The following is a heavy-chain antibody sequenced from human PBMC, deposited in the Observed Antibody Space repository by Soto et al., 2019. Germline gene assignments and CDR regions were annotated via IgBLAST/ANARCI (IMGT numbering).Heavy chain of an antibody. CDR1: GGSISSYY. D-gene: IGHD2-8*02. V-gene: IGHV4-59*08. Sequence: SETLSLTCTVSGGSISSYYWSWIRQPPGKGLEWIGYIYYSGSTNYNPSLKSRVTISVDTSKNQFSLKLSSVTAADTAVYYCARQLTEGWVYYYMDVWGKGTTVTVSS. CDR3: ARQLTEGWVYYYMDV. CDR2: IYYSGST. J-gene: IGHJ6*03.